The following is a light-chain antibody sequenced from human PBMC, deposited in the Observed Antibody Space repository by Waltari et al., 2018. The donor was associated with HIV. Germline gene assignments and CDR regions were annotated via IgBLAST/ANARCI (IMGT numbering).Light chain of an antibody. V-gene: IGKV3-15*01. J-gene: IGKJ1*01. CDR2: AAF. CDR1: QSVSSN. Sequence: VMTQSTATLDVSLGATATLSCRASQSVSSNLAWSQHKPGLPPRLLIYAAFTRAAGIPAMFSGRGSGTEFTLTINSLQSEDFAVYYCQQYNDWPPEATFGQGTKVEVK. CDR3: QQYNDWPPEAT.